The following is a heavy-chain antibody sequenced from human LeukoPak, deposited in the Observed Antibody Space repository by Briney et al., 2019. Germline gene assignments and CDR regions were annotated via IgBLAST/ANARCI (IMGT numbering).Heavy chain of an antibody. J-gene: IGHJ4*02. V-gene: IGHV3-30*02. CDR3: AKDQPHYDFWSGYSFPDY. CDR2: IRYDGSNK. D-gene: IGHD3-3*01. Sequence: PGGSLRLSCAASRFTFSSYGMHWVRQAPGKGLEWVAFIRYDGSNKYYADSVKGRFTTSRDNSKNTLYLQMNSLRAEDTAVYYCAKDQPHYDFWSGYSFPDYWGQGTLVTVSS. CDR1: RFTFSSYG.